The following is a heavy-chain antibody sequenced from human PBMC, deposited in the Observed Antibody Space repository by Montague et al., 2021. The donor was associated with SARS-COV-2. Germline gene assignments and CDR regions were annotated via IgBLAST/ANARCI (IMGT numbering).Heavy chain of an antibody. CDR3: ARVRLTGTTAPYFDY. J-gene: IGHJ4*02. Sequence: SETLSLTCTVSDDSIRSYYWSWIRQPPGKGLEWIGNIYYSGITNYNPSLKSRVTTSIDTSKNQFSLRLSSVTAADTAVYYCARVRLTGTTAPYFDYWGQGTLVTVSS. CDR2: IYYSGIT. D-gene: IGHD1-1*01. CDR1: DDSIRSYY. V-gene: IGHV4-59*01.